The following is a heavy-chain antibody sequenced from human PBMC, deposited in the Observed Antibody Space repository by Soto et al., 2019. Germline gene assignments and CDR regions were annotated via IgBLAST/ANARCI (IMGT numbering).Heavy chain of an antibody. CDR1: GFSFSSFA. CDR2: IGDSGAST. V-gene: IGHV3-23*01. Sequence: EVLLLESGGGLVQPGGSLRLSCEASGFSFSSFAMNWVRQAPGKGLEWVSAIGDSGASTYYADSVKGRFTISRDNSRNTLYLQLNSLIAEETAVYYCAKGVELDVWGNGTTVTVSS. D-gene: IGHD1-26*01. CDR3: AKGVELDV. J-gene: IGHJ6*04.